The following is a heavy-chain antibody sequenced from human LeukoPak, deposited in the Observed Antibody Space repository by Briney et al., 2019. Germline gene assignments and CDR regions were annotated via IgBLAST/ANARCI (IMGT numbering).Heavy chain of an antibody. CDR3: TTDSHDYGDYVNFDY. J-gene: IGHJ4*02. CDR1: GFTFSNAW. CDR2: IKSKPDGGTT. Sequence: GGSLRLSCAASGFTFSNAWMSWVRQAPGKGLEWVGRIKSKPDGGTTDYAAPVKGRFTISRDDSKNTLYLQMNSLKTEDTAVYYCTTDSHDYGDYVNFDYWGQGTLVTVSS. V-gene: IGHV3-15*01. D-gene: IGHD4-17*01.